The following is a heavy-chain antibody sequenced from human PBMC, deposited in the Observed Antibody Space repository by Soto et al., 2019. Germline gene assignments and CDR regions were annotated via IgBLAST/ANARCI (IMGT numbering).Heavy chain of an antibody. CDR3: ARGDGYIYGNTFDS. V-gene: IGHV3-30-3*01. CDR2: ISYDGSSK. J-gene: IGHJ4*02. Sequence: QVQLVESGGGVVQPGRSLRPSCAASGFTFNNYAIHWVRQAPGKGREWVAFISYDGSSKYYADSVTGRFTISRDNSRNTLYLQMNSLRAEDTAVYYCARGDGYIYGNTFDSWGQGNLVTVSS. CDR1: GFTFNNYA. D-gene: IGHD5-18*01.